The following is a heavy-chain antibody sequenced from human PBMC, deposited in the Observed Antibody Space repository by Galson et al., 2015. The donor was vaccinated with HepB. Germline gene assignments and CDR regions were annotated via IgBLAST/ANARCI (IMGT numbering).Heavy chain of an antibody. V-gene: IGHV1-24*01. CDR1: GYTLTELS. CDR2: FDPEDGET. J-gene: IGHJ3*02. D-gene: IGHD2-15*01. CDR3: ATEYCSGGSCYSDAFDI. Sequence: SVKVSCKVSGYTLTELSMHWVRQAPGKGLEWMGGFDPEDGETIYAQKFQGRVTMTEDTSTDTAYMELSSLRSEDTAVYYCATEYCSGGSCYSDAFDIWGQGTMVTVSS.